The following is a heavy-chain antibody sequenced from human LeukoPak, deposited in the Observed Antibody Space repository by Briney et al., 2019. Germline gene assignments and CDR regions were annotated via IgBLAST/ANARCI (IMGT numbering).Heavy chain of an antibody. CDR2: IYTSGST. CDR3: ARETHYGSGPDAFDI. D-gene: IGHD3-10*01. J-gene: IGHJ3*02. V-gene: IGHV4-4*07. CDR1: GGSISSYY. Sequence: SETLSLTCTVSGGSISSYYWSRIRQPAGKGLEWIGRIYTSGSTNYNPSLKSRVTMSVDTSKNQFSLKLSSVTAADMAVYYCARETHYGSGPDAFDIWGQGTMVTVSS.